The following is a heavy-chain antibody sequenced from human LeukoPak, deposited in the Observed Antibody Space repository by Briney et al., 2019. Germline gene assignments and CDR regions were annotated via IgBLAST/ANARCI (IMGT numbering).Heavy chain of an antibody. CDR2: MSYSGST. J-gene: IGHJ5*01. Sequence: SETLSLTCTVSGGSISNYYWSWIRQPPGKGLEWIGYMSYSGSTNYNPSLQSRVTMSVDTSKNQFSLKLASETAADTAVYYFARHRTYPGWLDPWGQGTPVTVSS. V-gene: IGHV4-59*08. D-gene: IGHD2-2*01. CDR3: ARHRTYPGWLDP. CDR1: GGSISNYY.